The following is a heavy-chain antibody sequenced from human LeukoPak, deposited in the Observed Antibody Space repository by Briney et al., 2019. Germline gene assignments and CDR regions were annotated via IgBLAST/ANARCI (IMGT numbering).Heavy chain of an antibody. V-gene: IGHV4-38-2*02. D-gene: IGHD5-24*01. CDR2: IYHSGST. CDR1: GYSINSGYY. CDR3: ARKMATTHYYYFYYMDV. J-gene: IGHJ6*03. Sequence: SETLSLTCTVSGYSINSGYYWGWIRQPPGKGLEWIGSIYHSGSTYYNPSLKSRVTISVDTSKNQFSLKLSSVTAADTAVYYCARKMATTHYYYFYYMDVWGKGTTVTVSS.